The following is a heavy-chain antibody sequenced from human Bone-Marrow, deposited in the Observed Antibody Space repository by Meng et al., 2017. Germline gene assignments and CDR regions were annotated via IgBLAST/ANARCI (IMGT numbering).Heavy chain of an antibody. J-gene: IGHJ4*02. CDR3: ARPGYSSSWTLDY. CDR2: IYSGGST. V-gene: IGHV3-53*05. Sequence: GESLKISCAASGFTVSSNYMSWVRQAPGKGLEWVSVIYSGGSTYYADSVKGRFTISRDNSKNTLYLQMNSLRAEDTAVYYCARPGYSSSWTLDYWGQGTLVTVSS. D-gene: IGHD6-13*01. CDR1: GFTVSSNY.